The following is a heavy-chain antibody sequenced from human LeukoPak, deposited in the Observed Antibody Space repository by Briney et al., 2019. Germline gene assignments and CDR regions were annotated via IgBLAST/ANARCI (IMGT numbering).Heavy chain of an antibody. D-gene: IGHD3-16*01. CDR3: AREGKGEQAGLFDY. J-gene: IGHJ4*02. Sequence: SETLSLTCTVSGGSISSGSYYWSWIRQPAGKGLEWIGRIYTSGSTNYNPSLKSRVTISVDTSKNQFSLQLNSVTLEDTAVYYCAREGKGEQAGLFDYWGQGTLVTVSS. V-gene: IGHV4-61*02. CDR1: GGSISSGSYY. CDR2: IYTSGST.